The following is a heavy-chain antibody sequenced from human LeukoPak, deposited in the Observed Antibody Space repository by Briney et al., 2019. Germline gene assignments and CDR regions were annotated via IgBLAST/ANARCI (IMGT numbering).Heavy chain of an antibody. CDR3: ARVWFGELTSWFDP. V-gene: IGHV3-30*03. CDR1: GFTFSSYG. CDR2: ISYDGSNK. Sequence: TGGSLRLSCAASGFTFSSYGMHWVRQASGKGLEWVAVISYDGSNKYYADSVKGRFTISRDNSKNTLYLQMNSLRAEDTAVYYCARVWFGELTSWFDPWGQGTLVTVSS. J-gene: IGHJ5*02. D-gene: IGHD3-10*01.